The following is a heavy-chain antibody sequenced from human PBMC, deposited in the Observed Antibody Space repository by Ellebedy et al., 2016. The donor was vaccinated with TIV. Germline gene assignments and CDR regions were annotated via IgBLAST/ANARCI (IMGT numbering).Heavy chain of an antibody. V-gene: IGHV4-4*07. CDR1: GGPISSYY. CDR2: IYTSGST. J-gene: IGHJ5*02. CDR3: ARDKIARHGSGRWFDP. Sequence: MPSETLSLTCTVSGGPISSYYWSWIRQPAGKGLEWIGRIYTSGSTNYNPSLTSRVTMSVDTSKNQFSLKLSSVTAADTAVYYCARDKIARHGSGRWFDPWGQGTLVTVSS. D-gene: IGHD3-10*01.